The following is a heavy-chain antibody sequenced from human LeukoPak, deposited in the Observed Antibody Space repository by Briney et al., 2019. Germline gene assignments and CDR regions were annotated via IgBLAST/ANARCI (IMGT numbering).Heavy chain of an antibody. V-gene: IGHV3-21*01. Sequence: GGSLRLSCAASGFTFSSYSMNWVRQAPGKGLEWVSSISSSSSYIYYADSVKGRFTISRDNSKNTLYLQMNSLRAEDTAVYYCARAYDGGYSSGLYYFDYWGQGTLVTVSS. D-gene: IGHD6-19*01. CDR2: ISSSSSYI. CDR3: ARAYDGGYSSGLYYFDY. J-gene: IGHJ4*02. CDR1: GFTFSSYS.